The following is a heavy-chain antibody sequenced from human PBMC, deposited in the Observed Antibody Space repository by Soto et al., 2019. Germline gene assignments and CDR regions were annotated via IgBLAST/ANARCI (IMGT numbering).Heavy chain of an antibody. CDR3: ARGRSELGSSWTEGNWFDP. Sequence: QVQLQESGPGLVKPSETLSLTCTVSGGSISSYYWSWIRQPPGKGLEWIGYIYYSGSTNYNPSLKSRVTISVDTSKNQFSLKLSSVTAADTAVYYCARGRSELGSSWTEGNWFDPWGQGTLVTVSS. J-gene: IGHJ5*02. D-gene: IGHD6-13*01. CDR2: IYYSGST. CDR1: GGSISSYY. V-gene: IGHV4-59*01.